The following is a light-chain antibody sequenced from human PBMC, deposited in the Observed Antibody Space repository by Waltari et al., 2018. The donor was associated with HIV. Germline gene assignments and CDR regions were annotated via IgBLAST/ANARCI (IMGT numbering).Light chain of an antibody. V-gene: IGKV2-30*02. CDR1: QGVLHSDGTIY. CDR2: KVS. CDR3: LQGTHWPYT. J-gene: IGKJ2*01. Sequence: VMTQSPLSLSVALGQPASISCKSSQGVLHSDGTIYLNWFHQRPGQSPRRLIYKVSQRDPGVPGRFSGSGSGTGFTLNISRVEADDLGLFFCLQGTHWPYTFGQGTKLEI.